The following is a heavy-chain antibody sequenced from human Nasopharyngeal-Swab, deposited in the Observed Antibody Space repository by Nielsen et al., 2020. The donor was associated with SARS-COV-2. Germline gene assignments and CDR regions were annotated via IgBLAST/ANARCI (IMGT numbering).Heavy chain of an antibody. J-gene: IGHJ4*02. CDR2: INTANGDT. D-gene: IGHD6-13*01. V-gene: IGHV1-3*04. Sequence: WVRQAPGQGLEWMGWINTANGDTRYSQKFQDRVTISTDTSAISTDTSATTAYMELSSLGSEDTAVYYCARASSSWYFGGQGTLVTVSS. CDR3: ARASSSWYF.